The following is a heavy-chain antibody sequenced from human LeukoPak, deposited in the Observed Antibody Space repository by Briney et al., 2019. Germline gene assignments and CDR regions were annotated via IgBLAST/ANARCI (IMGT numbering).Heavy chain of an antibody. D-gene: IGHD2-2*01. CDR3: AKDEGRCSSTSCYYPFDY. Sequence: GGSLRLSCVASEFTFSSHIMSWVRQAPGKGLEWVSGISGSGDSTYYADSVKGRFTISRDNSKNTLYLQMNSLRAEDTAVYYCAKDEGRCSSTSCYYPFDYWGQGALVTVSS. V-gene: IGHV3-23*01. CDR1: EFTFSSHI. J-gene: IGHJ4*02. CDR2: ISGSGDST.